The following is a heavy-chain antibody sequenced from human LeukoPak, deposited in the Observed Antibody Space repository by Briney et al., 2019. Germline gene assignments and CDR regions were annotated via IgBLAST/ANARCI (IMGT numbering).Heavy chain of an antibody. CDR3: ARDPDHDY. Sequence: GGSLRLSCAASGFTFSSYAMHWVRQAPGKGLEWVAVISYDGSNKYYADSVKGRFTISRDNSKNTLYLQMNSLRAEDTAVYYCARDPDHDYCGQGTLVTVSS. V-gene: IGHV3-30-3*01. CDR2: ISYDGSNK. CDR1: GFTFSSYA. J-gene: IGHJ4*02.